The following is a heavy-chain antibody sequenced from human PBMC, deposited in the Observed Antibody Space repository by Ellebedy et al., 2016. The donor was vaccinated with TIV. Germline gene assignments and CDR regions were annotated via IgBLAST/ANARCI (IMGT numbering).Heavy chain of an antibody. D-gene: IGHD6-19*01. CDR1: GFTFSSYA. CDR2: ISGSGRGNT. J-gene: IGHJ6*02. V-gene: IGHV3-23*01. Sequence: GESLKISXGASGFTFSSYAMSWVRQAPGKGLEWVSAISGSGRGNTYYAGSVKGRFTISRDNSKNTLYLQMNSLGAEDTAVYYCARDQIDYRGGWSVYHYGMDVWGQGTTVTVSS. CDR3: ARDQIDYRGGWSVYHYGMDV.